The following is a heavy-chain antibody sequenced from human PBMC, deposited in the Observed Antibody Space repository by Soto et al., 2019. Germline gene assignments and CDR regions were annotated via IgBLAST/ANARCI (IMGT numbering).Heavy chain of an antibody. CDR1: GGTFSSYA. V-gene: IGHV1-69*13. Sequence: ASVKVSCKASGGTFSSYAISWVRQAPGQGLEWMGGIIPIFGTANYAQKFQGRVTITADESTSTAYMELSSLRSEDTAVYYCARTLRIQLWYNWFDPWGQGTLVTVSS. CDR3: ARTLRIQLWYNWFDP. CDR2: IIPIFGTA. J-gene: IGHJ5*02. D-gene: IGHD5-18*01.